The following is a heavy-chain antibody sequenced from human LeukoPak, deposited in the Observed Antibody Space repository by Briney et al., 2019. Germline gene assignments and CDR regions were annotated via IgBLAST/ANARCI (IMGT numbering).Heavy chain of an antibody. V-gene: IGHV4-61*02. CDR2: IYTSGRT. D-gene: IGHD2-8*01. CDR3: ARDPGDCSNGVCYLFDY. Sequence: SQTLSLTCTVSGGSISSGSYYWRWGRQPAGKGLEWIGRIYTSGRTNYNPSLKSRVTISVDTSKNQFSLKLSSVTAADTAVYYCARDPGDCSNGVCYLFDYWGQGTLVTVSS. CDR1: GGSISSGSYY. J-gene: IGHJ4*02.